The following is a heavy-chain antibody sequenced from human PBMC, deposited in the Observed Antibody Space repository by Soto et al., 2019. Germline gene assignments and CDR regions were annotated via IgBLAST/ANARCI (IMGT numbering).Heavy chain of an antibody. D-gene: IGHD3-22*01. J-gene: IGHJ4*02. V-gene: IGHV1-69*13. CDR2: IIPIFGTA. CDR1: GGTFSSYA. CDR3: ARIDYYDSSGYELCFDY. Sequence: GASVKVSCKASGGTFSSYAISWVRQAPGQGLEWMGGIIPIFGTANYAQKFQGRVTITADESTSTAYMELSGLRSEDTAVYYCARIDYYDSSGYELCFDYWGQGTLVTVSS.